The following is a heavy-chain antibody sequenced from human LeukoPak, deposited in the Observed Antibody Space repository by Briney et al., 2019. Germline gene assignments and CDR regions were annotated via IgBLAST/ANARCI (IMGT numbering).Heavy chain of an antibody. CDR3: ARAPYCTNGVCYGEFDY. Sequence: KPSETLSLTCTVSGGSISSYYWSWIRQPPGKGLEWIGYIYYSGSTNYNPSLKSRVTISVDTSKNQFSLKLSSVTAADTAVYYCARAPYCTNGVCYGEFDYWGQGTLVTVSS. CDR1: GGSISSYY. D-gene: IGHD2-8*01. V-gene: IGHV4-59*01. J-gene: IGHJ4*02. CDR2: IYYSGST.